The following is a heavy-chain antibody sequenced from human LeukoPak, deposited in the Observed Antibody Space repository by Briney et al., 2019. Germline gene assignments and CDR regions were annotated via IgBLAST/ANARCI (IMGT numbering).Heavy chain of an antibody. D-gene: IGHD6-13*01. V-gene: IGHV3-11*04. CDR2: ISSSGSTI. J-gene: IGHJ6*03. Sequence: PGGSLRLSCAASGFTFSDYYMSWIRQAPGKGLEWVSYISSSGSTIYYADSVKGRFTISRDNAKNSLYLQMNSLRAEDTAVYYCARDYGGKYSSSWYSYYYYYYMDVWGKGTTVTVSS. CDR3: ARDYGGKYSSSWYSYYYYYYMDV. CDR1: GFTFSDYY.